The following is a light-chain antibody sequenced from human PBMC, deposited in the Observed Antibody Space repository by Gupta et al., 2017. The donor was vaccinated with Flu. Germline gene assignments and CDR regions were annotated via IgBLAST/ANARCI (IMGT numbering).Light chain of an antibody. CDR1: QDFGSH. CDR2: DAS. J-gene: IGKJ4*01. Sequence: EIVMTQSPATLSVSPGERATLSCRASQDFGSHLSWFQQKPGQAPRLLIYDASTRATSIPARFSGSGSGTEFTLTISSLQSEDFAVYYCQQYKSWPLTFGGGTKVEIK. CDR3: QQYKSWPLT. V-gene: IGKV3-15*01.